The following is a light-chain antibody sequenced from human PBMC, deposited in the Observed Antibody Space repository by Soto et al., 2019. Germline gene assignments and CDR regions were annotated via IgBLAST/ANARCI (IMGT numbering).Light chain of an antibody. Sequence: EIVLTQSPGTLSLSPGERATLSCRASQTVSSGFLAWYQQKPGQAPRLLIYGASSRATGIPDRFSGSGSGADFTLTISRLEPEDFAVYYCQQYGGSPHYTFGQGTKLDIK. CDR3: QQYGGSPHYT. J-gene: IGKJ2*01. CDR1: QTVSSGF. V-gene: IGKV3-20*01. CDR2: GAS.